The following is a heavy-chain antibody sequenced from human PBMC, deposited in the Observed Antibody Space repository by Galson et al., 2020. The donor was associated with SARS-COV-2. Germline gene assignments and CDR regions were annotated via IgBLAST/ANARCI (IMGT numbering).Heavy chain of an antibody. V-gene: IGHV4-34*01. CDR2: INHSGST. J-gene: IGHJ5*02. CDR1: GGSFSGYY. D-gene: IGHD6-19*01. Sequence: SETLSLTCAVYGGSFSGYYWSWIRQPPGKGLEWIGEINHSGSTNYNPSLKSRVTISVDTSKNQFSLKLSSVTAAGTAVYYCATRLQGGIAVASGGYNRGWFDPWGQGTLVTVSS. CDR3: ATRLQGGIAVASGGYNRGWFDP.